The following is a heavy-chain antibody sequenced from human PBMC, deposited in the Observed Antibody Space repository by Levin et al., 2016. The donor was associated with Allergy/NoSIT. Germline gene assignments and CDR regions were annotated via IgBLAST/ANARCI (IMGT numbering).Heavy chain of an antibody. V-gene: IGHV4-39*01. CDR2: IYYSGST. CDR3: ARHLDMSVSSGWYYYYYGMDV. Sequence: RQAPGKGLEWIGSIYYSGSTYYNPSLKSRVTISVDTSKNQFSLKLSSVTAADTAVYYCARHLDMSVSSGWYYYYYGMDVWGQGTTVTVSS. D-gene: IGHD6-19*01. J-gene: IGHJ6*02.